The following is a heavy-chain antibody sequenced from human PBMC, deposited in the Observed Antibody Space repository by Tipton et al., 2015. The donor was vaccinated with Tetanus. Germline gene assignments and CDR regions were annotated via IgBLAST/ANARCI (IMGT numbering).Heavy chain of an antibody. J-gene: IGHJ4*02. CDR1: GDSVDTNRAA. CDR3: ARELDYAGQFGCSFDF. V-gene: IGHV6-1*01. CDR2: KYYRSKWYN. D-gene: IGHD4-17*01. Sequence: GLVKPSQTLSLTCVISGDSVDTNRAAWNWIRQSPSRGLEWLGRKYYRSKWYNDYAESLKSRIVINPDTSKNHFSLQLNSVTPEDTAGYYCARELDYAGQFGCSFDFWCQGTLVTVSS.